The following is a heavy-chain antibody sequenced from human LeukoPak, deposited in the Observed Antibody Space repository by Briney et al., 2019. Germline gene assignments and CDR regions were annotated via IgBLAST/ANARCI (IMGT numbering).Heavy chain of an antibody. CDR2: INNDGSAK. CDR1: GFTLSNYW. J-gene: IGHJ4*02. D-gene: IGHD1-14*01. CDR3: ARDGNDGFDY. Sequence: GGTLRLSCVASGFTLSNYWMSWVRQAPGKGLEWVAHINNDGSAKYNVNSVKGRFTVSRDSAKKSLYLQVNGLRAEDTAVYYWARDGNDGFDYWGQGTLVTVSS. V-gene: IGHV3-7*01.